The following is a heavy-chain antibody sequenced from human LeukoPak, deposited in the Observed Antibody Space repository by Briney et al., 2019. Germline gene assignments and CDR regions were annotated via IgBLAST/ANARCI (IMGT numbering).Heavy chain of an antibody. Sequence: GGPLRLSCAASGFTVSTNFVTWVRQAPGKGLEWVSVIDVGGSTYYADSVKGRFTISRDNSKNTVYLQMKSLRTEDTAIYYCAREDALDYWGRGTLVTVFS. CDR3: AREDALDY. J-gene: IGHJ4*02. CDR1: GFTVSTNF. D-gene: IGHD2-8*01. V-gene: IGHV3-53*01. CDR2: IDVGGST.